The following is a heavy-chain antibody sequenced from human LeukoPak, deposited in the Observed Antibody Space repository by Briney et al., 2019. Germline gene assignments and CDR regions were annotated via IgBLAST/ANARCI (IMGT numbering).Heavy chain of an antibody. CDR1: GFTLSSYE. CDR3: ARAADMYYDFWSGYSPSYDY. V-gene: IGHV3-48*03. Sequence: PGGSLRLSCAASGFTLSSYEMNWVRQAPGKGLEWVSYISSSGSTIYYADSVKGRFTISRDNAKNSLYLQMNSLRAEDTAVYYCARAADMYYDFWSGYSPSYDYWGQGTLVTVSS. CDR2: ISSSGSTI. D-gene: IGHD3-3*01. J-gene: IGHJ4*02.